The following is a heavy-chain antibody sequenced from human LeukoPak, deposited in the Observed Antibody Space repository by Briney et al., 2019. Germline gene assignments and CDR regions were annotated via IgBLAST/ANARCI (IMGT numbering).Heavy chain of an antibody. CDR1: GFTFSSYS. J-gene: IGHJ4*02. V-gene: IGHV3-48*01. Sequence: GGSLRLSCAASGFTFSSYSMNWVRQAPGKGLEWVSYISSSSSTIYYADSVKGRFTISRDNAKNSLYLQMNSLRAEDTAVYYCARDGRGYSPTGIDYWGQGTLVTVSS. CDR2: ISSSSSTI. D-gene: IGHD5-18*01. CDR3: ARDGRGYSPTGIDY.